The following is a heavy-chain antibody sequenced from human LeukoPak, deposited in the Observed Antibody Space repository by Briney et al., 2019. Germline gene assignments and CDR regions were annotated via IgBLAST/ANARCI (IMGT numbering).Heavy chain of an antibody. CDR2: SKYDGSTT. J-gene: IGHJ5*02. V-gene: IGHV3-74*01. CDR3: AKSDWFDP. Sequence: GGSLRLSCATSGFTLRNYWMSWLRQAPGKGLVWVARSKYDGSTTFYAESVKGRFTISRDNDRNTMYLQMNSLRVDDTAVYYCAKSDWFDPWGRGTLVSVSS. CDR1: GFTLRNYW.